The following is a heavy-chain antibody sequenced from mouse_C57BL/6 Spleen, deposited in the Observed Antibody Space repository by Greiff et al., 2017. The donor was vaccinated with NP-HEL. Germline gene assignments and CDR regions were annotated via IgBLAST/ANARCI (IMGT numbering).Heavy chain of an antibody. J-gene: IGHJ2*01. D-gene: IGHD2-10*01. V-gene: IGHV1-54*01. CDR2: INPGSGGT. CDR1: GYAFTNYL. Sequence: QVQLKESGAELVRPGTSVKVSCKASGYAFTNYLIEWVKQRPGQGLEWIGVINPGSGGTNYNEKFKGKATLTADKSSSTAYMQLSSLTSEDSAVYFCARGDAYYGNYENYFDYWGQGTTLTVSS. CDR3: ARGDAYYGNYENYFDY.